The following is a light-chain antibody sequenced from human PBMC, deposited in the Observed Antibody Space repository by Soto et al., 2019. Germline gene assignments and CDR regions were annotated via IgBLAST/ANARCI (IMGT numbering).Light chain of an antibody. CDR1: QSVNSK. V-gene: IGKV3-15*01. CDR2: GAS. CDR3: QQYNYWPGT. Sequence: IVLTQSPGTLSLSPGERATLSCRTSQSVNSKLAWYQQKPGQAPRLLISGASTRATGITDRFSGSGSGTEFTLTINSLQSEDFAVYYCQQYNYWPGTFGQGTKVDIK. J-gene: IGKJ1*01.